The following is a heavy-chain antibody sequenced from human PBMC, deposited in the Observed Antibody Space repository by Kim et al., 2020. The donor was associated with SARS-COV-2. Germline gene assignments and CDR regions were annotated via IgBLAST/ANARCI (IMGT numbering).Heavy chain of an antibody. Sequence: GGSLRLSCAASGFTFSSYGMHWVRQAPGKGLEWVAVIWYDGSNKYYADSVKGRFTNSRDNSKNTLYLQMNSLRAEDTAVYYCARDGGGWYRAIDYWGQGTLVTVSS. CDR2: IWYDGSNK. CDR1: GFTFSSYG. V-gene: IGHV3-33*01. J-gene: IGHJ4*02. CDR3: ARDGGGWYRAIDY. D-gene: IGHD6-19*01.